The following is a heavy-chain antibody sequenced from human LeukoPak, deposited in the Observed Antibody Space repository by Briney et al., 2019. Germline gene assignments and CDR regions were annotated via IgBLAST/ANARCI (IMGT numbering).Heavy chain of an antibody. D-gene: IGHD1-14*01. J-gene: IGHJ4*02. CDR3: ARDPELDY. V-gene: IGHV3-30-3*01. CDR1: GFTFSSYA. CDR2: ISYDGSNK. Sequence: PGGSLRLSCAASGFTFSSYAMHWVRQAPGKGLEWVAVISYDGSNKYYADSVKGRFTISRDNSKNTLYLQMNSLRAEDTAVYYCARDPELDYWGQGTLVTVSS.